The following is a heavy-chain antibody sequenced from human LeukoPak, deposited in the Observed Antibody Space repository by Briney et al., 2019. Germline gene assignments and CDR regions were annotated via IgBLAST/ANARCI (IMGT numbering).Heavy chain of an antibody. D-gene: IGHD3-22*01. Sequence: SETLSLTCTVSGYSISSGYYWGWIRQPPGKGLEWLGSIYYSGSTNYNPSLKSRVTISVDTSKNQFSLKLSSVTAADTAVYYCARVTGYMIEDYFDYWGQGTLVTVSS. CDR3: ARVTGYMIEDYFDY. J-gene: IGHJ4*02. CDR1: GYSISSGYY. CDR2: IYYSGST. V-gene: IGHV4-38-2*02.